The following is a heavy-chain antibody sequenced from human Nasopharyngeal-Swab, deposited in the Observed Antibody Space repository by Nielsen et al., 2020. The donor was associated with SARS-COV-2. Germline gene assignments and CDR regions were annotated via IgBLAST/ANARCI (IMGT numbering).Heavy chain of an antibody. CDR3: AKFAEDLYCSGGSCYWFDP. V-gene: IGHV4-30-4*08. J-gene: IGHJ5*02. CDR2: IFHSGST. D-gene: IGHD2-15*01. CDR1: GGSISSGDYY. Sequence: SETLSLTCTVSGGSISSGDYYWSWIRQPPGKGPEWIGYIFHSGSTYYNPSLKSRVTISVDTSKNQFSLKLSSVTAADTAVYYCAKFAEDLYCSGGSCYWFDPWGQGTLVTVSS.